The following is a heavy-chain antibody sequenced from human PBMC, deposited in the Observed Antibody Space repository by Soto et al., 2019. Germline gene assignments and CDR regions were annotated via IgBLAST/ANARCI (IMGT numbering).Heavy chain of an antibody. V-gene: IGHV1-18*01. CDR1: GYTFTNYG. J-gene: IGHJ4*02. D-gene: IGHD3-16*01. Sequence: QVQLVQSGAEVKKPGASVKVSCKASGYTFTNYGIIWVRQAPGQGLEWMGWISTYNDDTNYAPPLQGRVTMTTDTSTSTAYLEVRSLRSDATSLYYCARDLSGRSDYGSWGQGTLVTVSS. CDR2: ISTYNDDT. CDR3: ARDLSGRSDYGS.